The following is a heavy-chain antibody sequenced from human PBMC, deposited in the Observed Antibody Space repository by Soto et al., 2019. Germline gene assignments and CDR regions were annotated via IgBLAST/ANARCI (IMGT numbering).Heavy chain of an antibody. D-gene: IGHD3-22*01. V-gene: IGHV4-59*01. Sequence: SETLSLTCTVSGGSISSYYWSWIRQPPGKGLEWIGYIYYSGSTNYNPSLKSRVTISVDTSKNQFSLKLSSVTAADTAVYYCRLRVFDSSGYSGDYWGQGTLVTVSS. CDR3: RLRVFDSSGYSGDY. CDR1: GGSISSYY. CDR2: IYYSGST. J-gene: IGHJ4*02.